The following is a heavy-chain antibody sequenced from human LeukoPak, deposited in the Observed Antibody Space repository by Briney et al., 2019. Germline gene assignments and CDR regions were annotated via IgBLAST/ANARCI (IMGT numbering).Heavy chain of an antibody. V-gene: IGHV3-74*01. CDR3: ARGGSIAARQVGY. Sequence: GGSLRLSCAASGFTFSSYWMHWVRQAPGKGLVWVSRINSDGSSTSYADSVKGRLTISRDNAKNTLYLQMNSLRAEDTAVYYCARGGSIAARQVGYWGQGTLVTVSS. CDR2: INSDGSST. D-gene: IGHD6-6*01. J-gene: IGHJ4*02. CDR1: GFTFSSYW.